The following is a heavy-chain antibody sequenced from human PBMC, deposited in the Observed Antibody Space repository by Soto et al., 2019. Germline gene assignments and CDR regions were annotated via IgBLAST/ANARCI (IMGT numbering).Heavy chain of an antibody. CDR2: IGTAGDT. V-gene: IGHV3-13*01. J-gene: IGHJ4*02. CDR1: GFTFSSYD. Sequence: GGSLRLSCAASGFTFSSYDMHWVRQATGKGLEWVSAIGTAGDTYYPGSVKGRFTISRENAKNSLYLQMNSLRAGDTAVYYCARGINYDILTGLPALNFDYWGQGTLVTVSS. CDR3: ARGINYDILTGLPALNFDY. D-gene: IGHD3-9*01.